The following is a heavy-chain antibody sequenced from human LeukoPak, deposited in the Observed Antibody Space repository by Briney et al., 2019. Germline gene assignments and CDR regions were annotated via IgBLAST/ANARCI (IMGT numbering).Heavy chain of an antibody. CDR1: GFTFSSYA. V-gene: IGHV3-23*01. D-gene: IGHD4-17*01. J-gene: IGHJ3*02. CDR2: ISGSGGST. Sequence: PPGGSLRLSCAASGFTFSSYAMSWVRQAPGKGLEWVSAISGSGGSTYYADSVKGRFTISRDNSKNTLYLQMNSLRAEDTAVYYCAKGLSSVTPFNDAFDIWGQGTMVTVSS. CDR3: AKGLSSVTPFNDAFDI.